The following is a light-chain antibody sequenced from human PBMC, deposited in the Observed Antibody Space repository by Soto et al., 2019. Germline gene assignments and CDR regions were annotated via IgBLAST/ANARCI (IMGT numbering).Light chain of an antibody. CDR1: QSISSL. J-gene: IGKJ1*01. CDR3: QQYNSYWT. V-gene: IGKV1-5*03. CDR2: EAS. Sequence: DIQMTQSPSTLSASVGDRVSITCRASQSISSLLAWYQQKPGKAPKLLIYEASSLQSGVPSRFSGSGSGTEFTITISSLQPDDFATYYCQQYNSYWTFGQGTKVEIK.